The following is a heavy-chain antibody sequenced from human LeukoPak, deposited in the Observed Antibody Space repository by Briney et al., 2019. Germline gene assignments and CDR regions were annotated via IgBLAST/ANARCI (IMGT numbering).Heavy chain of an antibody. CDR3: ASPIPHQMYDSGGGDAFDI. Sequence: ASVKVSCKASGYTFTGYYIHWVRQAPGQGLEWMGWINPNSGGTNYAQKFQGRVTMTRDTSITTAYMELSRLRSDDTAVYSCASPIPHQMYDSGGGDAFDIWGQGQWSPSLQ. CDR2: INPNSGGT. V-gene: IGHV1-2*02. CDR1: GYTFTGYY. J-gene: IGHJ3*02. D-gene: IGHD3-22*01.